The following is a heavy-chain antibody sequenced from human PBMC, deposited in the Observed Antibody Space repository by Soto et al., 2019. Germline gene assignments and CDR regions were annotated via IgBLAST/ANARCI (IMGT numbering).Heavy chain of an antibody. J-gene: IGHJ6*02. Sequence: SVKVSCKASGGTFSSYAISWVRQAPGQGLEWMGGIIPIFGTANYAQKFQGRVTITADESTSTAYVELSSLRSEDTAVYYCARARYFDWLLYGGYYYYGMDVWGQGTTVTVSS. CDR3: ARARYFDWLLYGGYYYYGMDV. V-gene: IGHV1-69*13. D-gene: IGHD3-9*01. CDR1: GGTFSSYA. CDR2: IIPIFGTA.